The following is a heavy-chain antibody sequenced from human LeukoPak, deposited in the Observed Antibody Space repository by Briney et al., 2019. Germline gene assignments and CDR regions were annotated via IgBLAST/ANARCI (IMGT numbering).Heavy chain of an antibody. CDR3: ARDQADFGDYIWGSYRNFDY. J-gene: IGHJ4*02. D-gene: IGHD3-16*02. Sequence: GGSLRLSCAASGFTFSSYSMNWVRQAPGKGLEWVSSISSSSSYIYYADSVKGRFTISRDNAKNSLYLQMNSLRAEDTAVYYWARDQADFGDYIWGSYRNFDYWGQGTLVTVSS. CDR2: ISSSSSYI. CDR1: GFTFSSYS. V-gene: IGHV3-21*01.